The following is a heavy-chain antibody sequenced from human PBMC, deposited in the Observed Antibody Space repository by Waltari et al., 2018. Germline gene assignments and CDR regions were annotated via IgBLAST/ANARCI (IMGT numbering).Heavy chain of an antibody. J-gene: IGHJ4*02. CDR2: IIPIFGTA. V-gene: IGHV1-69*01. CDR1: GGTFSSYA. CDR3: ARAPCTGYSYGYTLSFDY. Sequence: QVQLVQSGAEVKKPGSSVKVSCKASGGTFSSYAISWVRQAPGQGLEWMGGIIPIFGTANYAQKFQGRVTITADESTSTAYMELSSLRSEDTAVYYCARAPCTGYSYGYTLSFDYWGQGTLVTVSS. D-gene: IGHD5-18*01.